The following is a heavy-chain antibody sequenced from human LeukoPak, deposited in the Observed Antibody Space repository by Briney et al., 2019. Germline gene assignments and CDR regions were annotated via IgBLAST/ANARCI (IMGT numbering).Heavy chain of an antibody. CDR1: GGSISSGGYY. Sequence: SETLSLTCTVSGGSISSGGYYWSWIRQHPGKGLEWIGYIYYSGSTYYNPSLKSRVTISVDTSKNQFSLKLSSVTAADTAVYYCARVGRYGSGNWSDPWGQGTLVTVSS. CDR2: IYYSGST. D-gene: IGHD3-10*01. V-gene: IGHV4-31*03. CDR3: ARVGRYGSGNWSDP. J-gene: IGHJ5*02.